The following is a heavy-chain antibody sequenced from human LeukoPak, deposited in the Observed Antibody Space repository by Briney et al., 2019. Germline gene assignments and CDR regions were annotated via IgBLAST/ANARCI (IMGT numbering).Heavy chain of an antibody. CDR1: GFTFSSYS. CDR2: ISGWSSTI. Sequence: GGSLRLSCAASGFTFSSYSMNWVRQAPGKGLEWVSYISGWSSTIYYADSVKGRFTISRDNVRNSLYLQMNSLRAEDTAVYYCARETETLDYWGQGTLVTVSS. D-gene: IGHD5-24*01. CDR3: ARETETLDY. V-gene: IGHV3-48*01. J-gene: IGHJ4*02.